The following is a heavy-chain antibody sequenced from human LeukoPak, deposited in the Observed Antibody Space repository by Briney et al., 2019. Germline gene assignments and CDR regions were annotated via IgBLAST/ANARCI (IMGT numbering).Heavy chain of an antibody. Sequence: PGRSLRLSCAASGFTFSSYAMEWVRQAPGKGLEWVAVISYDGTNKYYADSVKGRFTISRDNSKNTLYLQMNSLRAEDTAVYYCAKDAPPGVVVTAIYGAFDIWGQGTMVTVSS. D-gene: IGHD2-21*02. CDR1: GFTFSSYA. J-gene: IGHJ3*02. CDR3: AKDAPPGVVVTAIYGAFDI. CDR2: ISYDGTNK. V-gene: IGHV3-30-3*01.